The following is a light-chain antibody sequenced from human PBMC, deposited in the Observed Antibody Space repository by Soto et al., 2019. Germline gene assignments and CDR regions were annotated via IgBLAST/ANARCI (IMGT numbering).Light chain of an antibody. CDR3: QVRTDWPPFKYT. Sequence: DIQMTQSPSSLSASVGDRVTITCQASQDISNSLSWYQQKPGKAPKLLITDAATLEAGVPSRFSGSGSGTDFTFTISSLQPEDIAVYFCQVRTDWPPFKYTFGQGTKLEV. V-gene: IGKV1-33*01. CDR1: QDISNS. CDR2: DAA. J-gene: IGKJ2*01.